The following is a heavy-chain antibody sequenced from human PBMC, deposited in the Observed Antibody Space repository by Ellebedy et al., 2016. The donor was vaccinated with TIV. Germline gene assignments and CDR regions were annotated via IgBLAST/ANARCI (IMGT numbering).Heavy chain of an antibody. V-gene: IGHV3-30*12. CDR2: VSSDGSSE. J-gene: IGHJ2*01. CDR3: ARDDPWYFDL. CDR1: GFTFSGRG. Sequence: GESLKISCAASGFTFSGRGMHWVLQAPAKGLERVAFVSSDGSSEYYAGSVQGRFTFSRDSAKNTLYLQMNSLRAEDTAVYYCARDDPWYFDLWGRGTLVTVSS.